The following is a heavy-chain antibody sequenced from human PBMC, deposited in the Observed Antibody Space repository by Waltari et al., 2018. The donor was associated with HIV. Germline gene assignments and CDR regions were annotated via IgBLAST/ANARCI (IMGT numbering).Heavy chain of an antibody. D-gene: IGHD6-19*01. V-gene: IGHV4-34*02. CDR3: ARHRFTRGNSAWYFLY. CDR1: GGSFSNYY. CDR2: ITHSGTP. Sequence: QVRLQQWGAGLLKPSETLSLTCAVYGGSFSNYYWTWIRQTPGKGLEWIGEITHSGTPDYNPSLKSRLTMSIDTSKNQFSLKLNSVTAADTAVYYCARHRFTRGNSAWYFLYWGQGTHVTVSS. J-gene: IGHJ4*02.